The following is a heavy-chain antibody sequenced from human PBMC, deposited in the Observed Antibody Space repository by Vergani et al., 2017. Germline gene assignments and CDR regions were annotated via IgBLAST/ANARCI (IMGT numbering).Heavy chain of an antibody. CDR2: IYYSGST. D-gene: IGHD4-23*01. CDR3: AREVTDYYYYYMDV. J-gene: IGHJ6*03. V-gene: IGHV4-59*01. Sequence: QVQLQESGPGLVKPSETLSLTCTVSGGSISSYYWSWIRQPPGKGLEWIGYIYYSGSTNYNPSLKCRVTISVDTSKNQFSLKLSSVTAADTAVYYCAREVTDYYYYYMDVWGKGTTVTVSS. CDR1: GGSISSYY.